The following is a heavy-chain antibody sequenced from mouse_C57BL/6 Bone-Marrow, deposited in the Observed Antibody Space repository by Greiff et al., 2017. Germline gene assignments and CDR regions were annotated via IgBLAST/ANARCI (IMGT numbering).Heavy chain of an antibody. V-gene: IGHV14-4*01. CDR3: TTGDDGTWCAY. CDR1: GFNIKDDY. D-gene: IGHD2-12*01. J-gene: IGHJ3*01. Sequence: EVQLQQSGAELVRPGASVKLSCTASGFNIKDDYMHWVKQRPEQGLEWIGWIDPENGDTEYASKFQGKATITADTSSNTAYLQLSSLTSEDTAVYYCTTGDDGTWCAYWGQGTLVTVSA. CDR2: IDPENGDT.